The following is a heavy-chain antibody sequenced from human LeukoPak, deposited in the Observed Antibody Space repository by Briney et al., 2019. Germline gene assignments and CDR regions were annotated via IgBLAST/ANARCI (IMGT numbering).Heavy chain of an antibody. CDR3: ARYYDSSGWNWFDP. J-gene: IGHJ5*02. Sequence: ASVKVSCKASGGTFSSYAISWVRQAPGQGLEWMGWISAYNGNTNYAQKLQGRVTMTTVTSTSTAYMELRSLRSDDTAVYYCARYYDSSGWNWFDPWGQGTLVTVSS. D-gene: IGHD3-22*01. CDR2: ISAYNGNT. V-gene: IGHV1-18*01. CDR1: GGTFSSYA.